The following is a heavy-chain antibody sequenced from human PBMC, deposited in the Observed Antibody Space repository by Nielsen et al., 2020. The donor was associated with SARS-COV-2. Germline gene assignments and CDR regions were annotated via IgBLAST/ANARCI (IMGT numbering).Heavy chain of an antibody. CDR3: AKEGHEWKLLGWLDP. CDR2: ISYDGSNK. J-gene: IGHJ5*02. Sequence: GESLKISCAASGFTFSSYGMHWVRQAPGKGLEWVAVISYDGSNKYYADSVKGRFTISRDNSKNTLYLQMNSLRAEDTAVYYCAKEGHEWKLLGWLDPWGKGTLVTVSS. CDR1: GFTFSSYG. D-gene: IGHD1-26*01. V-gene: IGHV3-30*18.